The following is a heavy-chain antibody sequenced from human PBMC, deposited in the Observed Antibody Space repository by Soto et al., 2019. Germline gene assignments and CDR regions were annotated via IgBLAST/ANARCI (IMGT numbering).Heavy chain of an antibody. V-gene: IGHV1-69*06. CDR2: IIPIFGTA. J-gene: IGHJ4*02. Sequence: VASVKVSCKASGGTFSSYAISWVRQAPGQGLEWMGGIIPIFGTANYAQKFQGRVTITADKSTSTAYMELSSLRSEDTAVYYCARDLLGLSRDYWGQGTLVTVA. D-gene: IGHD3-16*02. CDR1: GGTFSSYA. CDR3: ARDLLGLSRDY.